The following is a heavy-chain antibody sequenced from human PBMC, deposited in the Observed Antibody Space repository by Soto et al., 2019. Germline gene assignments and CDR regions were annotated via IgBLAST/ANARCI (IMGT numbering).Heavy chain of an antibody. CDR3: ARVGLWFGELSNWFDP. CDR2: IYYSGST. J-gene: IGHJ5*02. D-gene: IGHD3-10*01. V-gene: IGHV4-59*01. CDR1: GGSISSYY. Sequence: SETLSLTCTVSGGSISSYYWSWIRQPPGKGLEWIGYIYYSGSTNYNPSLKSRVTISVDTSKNQFSLKLSSVTAADTAVYYCARVGLWFGELSNWFDPWGQGTLVTVSS.